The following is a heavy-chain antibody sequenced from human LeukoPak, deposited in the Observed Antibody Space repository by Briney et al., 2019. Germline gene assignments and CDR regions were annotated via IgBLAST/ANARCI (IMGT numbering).Heavy chain of an antibody. Sequence: GGSLRLSCAASGFTFNICTMNWVRQAPGKGLEWVSSISSSSTYVYYADSLKGRFTISRDNGKHSLYLQMNSLRAEDTAVYYCAVQRVHHGFDIWEQGTMVTVSS. CDR3: AVQRVHHGFDI. D-gene: IGHD1-1*01. CDR1: GFTFNICT. V-gene: IGHV3-21*01. CDR2: ISSSSTYV. J-gene: IGHJ3*02.